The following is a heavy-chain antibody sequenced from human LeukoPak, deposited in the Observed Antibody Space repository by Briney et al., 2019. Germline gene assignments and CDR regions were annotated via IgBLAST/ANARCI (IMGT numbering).Heavy chain of an antibody. J-gene: IGHJ4*01. D-gene: IGHD3-3*01. CDR3: ARAAYYDFWSGYYTREHFDY. CDR2: IYYSGST. CDR1: GGSISSGGYY. Sequence: SETLSLTCTVSGGSISSGGYYWSWIRQHPGKGLEWLGYIYYSGSTYYNPSLKSRVTISVDTSKNQFYLKLSSVTAADTAVYYCARAAYYDFWSGYYTREHFDYWGQGTLVTVSS. V-gene: IGHV4-31*03.